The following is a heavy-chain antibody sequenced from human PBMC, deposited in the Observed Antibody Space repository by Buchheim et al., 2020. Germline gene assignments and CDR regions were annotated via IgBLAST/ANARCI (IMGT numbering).Heavy chain of an antibody. D-gene: IGHD6-6*01. Sequence: EVQLVESGGGLVKPGGSLRLSCAASGFTFSNAWMSWVRQAPGRGLEWVARMKSKTAGGTTDYAAAVKGRFTISRDDSKNTLYMQMNSLKTGDTAVYYCTTDRGIEARPLFDSWGQGTL. V-gene: IGHV3-15*01. CDR2: MKSKTAGGTT. CDR3: TTDRGIEARPLFDS. CDR1: GFTFSNAW. J-gene: IGHJ4*02.